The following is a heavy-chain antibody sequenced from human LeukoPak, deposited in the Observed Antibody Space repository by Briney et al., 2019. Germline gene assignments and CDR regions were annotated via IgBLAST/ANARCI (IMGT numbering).Heavy chain of an antibody. D-gene: IGHD3-3*01. Sequence: PSETLSLTCTVSRGSISSYYWSWIRQPAGKGLEWIGRIYTSGSTNYNPSLKSRVTMSVDTSKNQFSLKQSSVTAADTAVYYCARGQADPQRFWSGYVTPVWFDPWGQGTLVTVSS. CDR2: IYTSGST. J-gene: IGHJ5*02. CDR3: ARGQADPQRFWSGYVTPVWFDP. CDR1: RGSISSYY. V-gene: IGHV4-4*07.